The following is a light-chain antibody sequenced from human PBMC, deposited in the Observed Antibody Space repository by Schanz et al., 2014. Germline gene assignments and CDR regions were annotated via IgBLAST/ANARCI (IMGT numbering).Light chain of an antibody. J-gene: IGKJ3*01. CDR3: QQRSNWPKFT. CDR2: GTS. Sequence: EIVLTQSPGTLSLSPGERATLSCRASQSVHINYLAWHQQKPGQAPRLLIYGTSIRATGIPDRFSGSGSGADFTLTISSLDPEDFAVYYCQQRSNWPKFTFGPGTKVDIK. V-gene: IGKV3D-20*02. CDR1: QSVHINY.